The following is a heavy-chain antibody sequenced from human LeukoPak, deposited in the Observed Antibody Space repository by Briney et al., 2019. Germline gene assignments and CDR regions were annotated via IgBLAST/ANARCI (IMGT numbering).Heavy chain of an antibody. CDR1: GFTFRSSG. Sequence: GGSLRLSCAASGFTFRSSGMNWVRQAPGKGLEWVSYISSSSTINYADSVKGRFTISRDTSKNMVFLQMNSLRVEDTAVYYCARGIDYWGRGTLVTVSS. CDR2: ISSSSTI. J-gene: IGHJ4*02. CDR3: ARGIDY. V-gene: IGHV3-48*01.